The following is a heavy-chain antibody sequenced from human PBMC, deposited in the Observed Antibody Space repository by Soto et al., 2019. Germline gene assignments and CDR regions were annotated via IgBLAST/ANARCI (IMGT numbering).Heavy chain of an antibody. D-gene: IGHD2-15*01. CDR2: IRNKVHSYAT. CDR1: GFTFSGSS. V-gene: IGHV3-73*01. J-gene: IGHJ4*02. CDR3: ISHSPEDMKRT. Sequence: QPGGSLRLSCAASGFTFSGSSVHWVRQASGKGLEWVGRIRNKVHSYATAYAASVRGRFTISRDDSKNTTFLQMKSLNTEDTAVYYCISHSPEDMKRTWGQGTLVTVSS.